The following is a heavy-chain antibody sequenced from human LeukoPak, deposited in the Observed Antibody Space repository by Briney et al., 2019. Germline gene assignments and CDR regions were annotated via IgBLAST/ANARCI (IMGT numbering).Heavy chain of an antibody. CDR3: ARDLIGGWSCDH. CDR2: IANGGSEV. Sequence: GRSLRLSCVVSGFTFSSHGMHWVRQAPGKGLEWVAWVAVIANGGSEVAYADSVKGRFTISRDNSKNTVDLRMNSLKTEDTAVYYCARDLIGGWSCDHWGQGTLVAVSS. J-gene: IGHJ4*02. D-gene: IGHD3-16*01. CDR1: GFTFSSHG. V-gene: IGHV3-30*06.